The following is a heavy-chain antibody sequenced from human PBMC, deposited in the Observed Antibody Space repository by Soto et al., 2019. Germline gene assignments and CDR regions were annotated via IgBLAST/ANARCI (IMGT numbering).Heavy chain of an antibody. Sequence: SETLSLTCTVSDVSISSTSYYWGWIRQPPGKGLEWIGNIYYSGSTYYNPSLKSRVTVSVDTSKNQFSLKLTSMTAADTAVYYCAGAHYDFWSGGHPRWFDPWGQGTLVTVSS. J-gene: IGHJ5*02. CDR1: DVSISSTSYY. CDR2: IYYSGST. D-gene: IGHD3-3*01. V-gene: IGHV4-39*01. CDR3: AGAHYDFWSGGHPRWFDP.